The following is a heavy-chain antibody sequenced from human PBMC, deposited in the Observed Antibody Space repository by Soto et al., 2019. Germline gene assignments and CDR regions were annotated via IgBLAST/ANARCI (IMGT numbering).Heavy chain of an antibody. V-gene: IGHV3-23*01. J-gene: IGHJ6*02. D-gene: IGHD2-2*01. CDR3: AKDQWEYCSSTSCYGDDYYGMDV. CDR2: ISGSGGST. Sequence: GGSLRLSCAASGFTFSSYAMSWVRQAPGKGLEWVSAISGSGGSTYYADSVKGRFTISRDNSKNTLYLQMNSRRAEDTAVYYCAKDQWEYCSSTSCYGDDYYGMDVWGQGTTVTVSS. CDR1: GFTFSSYA.